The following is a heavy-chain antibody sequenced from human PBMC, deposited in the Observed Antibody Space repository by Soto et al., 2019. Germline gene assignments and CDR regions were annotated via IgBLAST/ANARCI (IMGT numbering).Heavy chain of an antibody. CDR3: ASKVGAAPPRHS. Sequence: QVQLVQSGAEVKKPGSSVKVSCKASGGTFSSYTISWVRQAPGQGLEWMGRIIPILGIATYAQKFQGRVTITAHKATRTAYTDLSSLTSEDTAVYDCASKVGAAPPRHSWGQGILVTFS. CDR1: GGTFSSYT. D-gene: IGHD1-26*01. CDR2: IIPILGIA. V-gene: IGHV1-69*02. J-gene: IGHJ4*02.